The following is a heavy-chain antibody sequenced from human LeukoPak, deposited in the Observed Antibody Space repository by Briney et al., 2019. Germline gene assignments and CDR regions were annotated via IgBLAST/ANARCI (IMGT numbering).Heavy chain of an antibody. CDR3: AKRVAAAGIFDY. V-gene: IGHV4-30-2*01. D-gene: IGHD6-13*01. J-gene: IGHJ4*02. CDR1: GGSISSGGYY. CDR2: IYQSGST. Sequence: PSQTLSLTCTVSGGSISSGGYYWSWIRQPPGKGLEWIGYIYQSGSTYYTPSLESRVTISVDRSKNQFSLRLSSVTAADTAVYYCAKRVAAAGIFDYWGQGTLVTVSS.